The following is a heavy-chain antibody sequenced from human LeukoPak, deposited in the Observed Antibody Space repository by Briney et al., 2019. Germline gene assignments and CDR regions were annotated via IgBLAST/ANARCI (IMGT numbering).Heavy chain of an antibody. D-gene: IGHD3-10*01. CDR1: GFTFSSYA. J-gene: IGHJ4*02. Sequence: GGSLRLSCAASGFTFSSYAMSWVRQAPGKGLEWVSAISGSGGSTYYADSVKGRFTISRDNSKNTLYLQMNSLRAEDTAVYYCAKARVLLWFGEPYIDYWGQGTLVTVSS. CDR3: AKARVLLWFGEPYIDY. V-gene: IGHV3-23*01. CDR2: ISGSGGST.